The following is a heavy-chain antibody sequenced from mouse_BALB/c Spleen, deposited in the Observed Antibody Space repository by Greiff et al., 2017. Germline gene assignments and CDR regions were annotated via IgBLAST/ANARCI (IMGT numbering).Heavy chain of an antibody. CDR2: ISSGGSYT. V-gene: IGHV5-6*01. Sequence: EVKLMESGGDLVKPGGSLKLSCAASGFTFSSYGMSWVRQTPDKRLEWVATISSGGSYTYYPDSVKGRFTISRDNAKKTLYLQMSSLKSEDTAMYYYARQGGKGAMDYWGQGTSGTVSS. J-gene: IGHJ4*01. D-gene: IGHD2-1*01. CDR3: ARQGGKGAMDY. CDR1: GFTFSSYG.